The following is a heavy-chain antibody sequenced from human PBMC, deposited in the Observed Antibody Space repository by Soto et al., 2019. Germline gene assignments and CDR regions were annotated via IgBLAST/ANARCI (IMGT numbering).Heavy chain of an antibody. Sequence: QVQLQESGPGLVKPSETLSLTCSVSGGSISGYAWNWIRQPPGKGLEWITYLYYTGSSKYNPSLKSRVTTSVDTSKNQFSLNLRSVTAADTAVYYSARQGLSGSYLDGFDIWGQGTMVTVSS. CDR3: ARQGLSGSYLDGFDI. D-gene: IGHD1-26*01. V-gene: IGHV4-59*08. J-gene: IGHJ3*02. CDR2: LYYTGSS. CDR1: GGSISGYA.